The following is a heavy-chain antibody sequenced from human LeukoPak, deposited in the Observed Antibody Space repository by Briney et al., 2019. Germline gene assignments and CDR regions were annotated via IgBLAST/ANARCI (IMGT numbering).Heavy chain of an antibody. CDR3: AKGPHAFDGRYNDSFDV. Sequence: GGSLRLSCAASGFTFSSYAMSWVRQAPGKGLEWVSAISGSGGSTYYADSVKGRFTISRDNSKSTLYLQMNSLRAEETAVYTCAKGPHAFDGRYNDSFDVCRQGRMVTASA. V-gene: IGHV3-23*01. D-gene: IGHD1-1*01. CDR1: GFTFSSYA. CDR2: ISGSGGST. J-gene: IGHJ3*01.